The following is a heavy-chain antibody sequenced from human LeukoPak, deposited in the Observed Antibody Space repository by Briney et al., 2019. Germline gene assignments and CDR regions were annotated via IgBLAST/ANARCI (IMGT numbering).Heavy chain of an antibody. D-gene: IGHD6-19*01. CDR2: IYSGGST. CDR1: GFTVSSNY. V-gene: IGHV3-53*05. J-gene: IGHJ4*02. CDR3: AKDIGVAGTQYIDY. Sequence: GGSLRLSCAASGFTVSSNYMSWVRQAPGKGLEWVSVIYSGGSTYYADSVKGRFTISRDNSKNTLYLQMNSLRAEDTALYYCAKDIGVAGTQYIDYWGQGTLVTVSS.